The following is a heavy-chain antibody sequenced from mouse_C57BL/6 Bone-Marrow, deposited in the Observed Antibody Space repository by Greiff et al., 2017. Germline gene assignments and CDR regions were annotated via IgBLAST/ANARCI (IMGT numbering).Heavy chain of an antibody. J-gene: IGHJ4*01. Sequence: QVTLKVSGPGLLQSSQTLSLTCSFSGFSLSTSGMGVSWIRQPSGKGLEWLAHIYWDDDKRYNPSLKSRLTISKDTSRNQVFLKITSVDTADTATYYCARRGYDYDYYYAMDYWGQGTSVTVSS. CDR2: IYWDDDK. V-gene: IGHV8-12*01. CDR1: GFSLSTSGMG. D-gene: IGHD2-4*01. CDR3: ARRGYDYDYYYAMDY.